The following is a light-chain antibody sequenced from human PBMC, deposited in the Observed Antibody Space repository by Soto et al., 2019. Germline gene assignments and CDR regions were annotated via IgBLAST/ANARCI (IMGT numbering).Light chain of an antibody. CDR1: QTINNN. J-gene: IGKJ1*01. V-gene: IGKV3-15*01. CDR3: LHYNNGPR. Sequence: ETVMTQSPFTLSVSPGERATLSCRASQTINNNLAWYQQKPGQAPRLLIYGASRGATGVPARFSGSGSVTDFPPTIGRLPSEDFAVYYCLHYNNGPRFGQGTKVDVK. CDR2: GAS.